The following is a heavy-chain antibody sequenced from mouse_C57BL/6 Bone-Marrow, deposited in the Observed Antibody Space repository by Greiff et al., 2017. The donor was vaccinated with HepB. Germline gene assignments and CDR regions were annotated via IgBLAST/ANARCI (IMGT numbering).Heavy chain of an antibody. CDR1: GYTFTGYA. CDR3: GIHYGGCEFDY. V-gene: IGHV1-81*01. Sequence: QVHLKQSGAELAKPGASVKLSCKASGYTFTGYAISWVKQRSGQGLEWIGWIYPGSGSTYYNENFKGKATLTADKSSSTAYMELSRLTSEDSAVYCCGIHYGGCEFDYWGQGTPVTVS. J-gene: IGHJ3*01. D-gene: IGHD1-1*02. CDR2: IYPGSGST.